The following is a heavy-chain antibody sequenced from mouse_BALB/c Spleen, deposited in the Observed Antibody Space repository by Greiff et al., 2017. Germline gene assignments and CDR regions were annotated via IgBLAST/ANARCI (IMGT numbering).Heavy chain of an antibody. CDR1: GYAFTNYL. CDR2: INPGSGGT. Sequence: VQLQQSGAELVRPGTSVKVSCKASGYAFTNYLIEWVKQRPGQGLEWIGVINPGSGGTNYNEKFKGKATLTADKSSSTAYMQLSSLTSDDSAVYFCARWRRYAMDYWGQGTSVTVSS. J-gene: IGHJ4*01. V-gene: IGHV1-54*01. CDR3: ARWRRYAMDY.